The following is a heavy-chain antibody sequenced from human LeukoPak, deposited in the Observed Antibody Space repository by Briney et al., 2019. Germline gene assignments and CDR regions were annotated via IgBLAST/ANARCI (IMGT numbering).Heavy chain of an antibody. Sequence: GASVKVSCKASGYTFTGYYMHWVRQAPGQGLEWMGWTNPNSGGTNYAQKFRGRVTMTRDTSISTAYMELSRLRSDDTAVYYCASNPRRIAAAVAFDYWGQGTLVTVSS. CDR1: GYTFTGYY. V-gene: IGHV1-2*02. J-gene: IGHJ4*02. D-gene: IGHD6-13*01. CDR3: ASNPRRIAAAVAFDY. CDR2: TNPNSGGT.